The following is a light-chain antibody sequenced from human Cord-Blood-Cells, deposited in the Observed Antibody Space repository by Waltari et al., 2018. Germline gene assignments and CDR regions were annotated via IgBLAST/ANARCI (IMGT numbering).Light chain of an antibody. CDR2: DAS. CDR1: QSISSW. CDR3: QQYNSYSALT. V-gene: IGKV1-5*01. J-gene: IGKJ4*01. Sequence: GDRVTITCRASQSISSWLAWYQQKPGKAHKLLIYDASSLESGVPSRFSGSGSGTEFTLTISSLQPDDFATYYCQQYNSYSALTFGGGTKVEIK.